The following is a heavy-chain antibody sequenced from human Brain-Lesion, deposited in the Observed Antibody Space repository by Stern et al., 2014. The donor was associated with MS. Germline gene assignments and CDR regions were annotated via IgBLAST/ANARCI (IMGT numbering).Heavy chain of an antibody. V-gene: IGHV4-39*01. CDR3: AKLWLGELPESPFDY. CDR2: IYYRGST. CDR1: GGSISSSSYY. Sequence: VHLVESGPGLVKPSETLSLTCTVSGGSISSSSYYWGWIRQPPGKGLEWIGSIYYRGSTYYNPSLKSRVTISMVTPKNQFSLRLSSVTAADTAVYFCAKLWLGELPESPFDYWGQGTLVTVSS. J-gene: IGHJ4*02. D-gene: IGHD3-10*01.